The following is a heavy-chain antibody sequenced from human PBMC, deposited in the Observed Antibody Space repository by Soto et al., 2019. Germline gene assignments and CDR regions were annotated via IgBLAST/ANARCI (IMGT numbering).Heavy chain of an antibody. CDR2: ISAYNRNT. V-gene: IGHV1-18*01. CDR3: ARDHYDFWSGYYWFDY. J-gene: IGHJ4*02. D-gene: IGHD3-3*01. Sequence: QVQLVQSGAEVKKPGASVKVSCKASGYTFTSYGISWARQAPGQGLEWMGWISAYNRNTNYAQKLQGRVTMTTDTSTSSAYLELRSLRADDTAVYYCARDHYDFWSGYYWFDYWGQGTLVTVSS. CDR1: GYTFTSYG.